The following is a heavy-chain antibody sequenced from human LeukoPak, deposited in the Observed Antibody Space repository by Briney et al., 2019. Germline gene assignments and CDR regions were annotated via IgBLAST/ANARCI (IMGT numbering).Heavy chain of an antibody. Sequence: GGSLRLSCAASGFTFSSYSMNWVRQAPGKGLEWVSSISSSSSYIYYADSVKGRFTIPRDNAKNSLYLQMNSLRAEDTAVYYCAKVKEAYYYYGMDVWGQGTTVTVSS. CDR1: GFTFSSYS. V-gene: IGHV3-21*04. CDR3: AKVKEAYYYYGMDV. CDR2: ISSSSSYI. J-gene: IGHJ6*02.